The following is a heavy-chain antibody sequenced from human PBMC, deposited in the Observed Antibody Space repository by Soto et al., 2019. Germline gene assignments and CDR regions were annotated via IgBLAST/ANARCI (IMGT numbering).Heavy chain of an antibody. J-gene: IGHJ3*02. CDR1: GYTFTSYD. Sequence: QVQLVQSGAEVKKPGASVKVSCKASGYTFTSYDINWVRQATGQGLEWMGWMNPNSGNTGYAQKFQGTVTMTRNTSISTAYMELSSLGSEDTAVYYCVRAPRGSGWADDAFDIWGQGTMVAVSS. CDR2: MNPNSGNT. CDR3: VRAPRGSGWADDAFDI. D-gene: IGHD6-19*01. V-gene: IGHV1-8*01.